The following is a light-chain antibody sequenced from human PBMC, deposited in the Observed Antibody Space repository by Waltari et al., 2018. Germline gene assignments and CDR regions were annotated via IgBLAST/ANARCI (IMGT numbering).Light chain of an antibody. CDR3: QQHDNLPLT. CDR1: EDIKNY. CDR2: DAS. J-gene: IGKJ4*01. Sequence: DIQMTQSPSSLSASIVDRVTITCQTSEDIKNYLNCYQQKTGKSPKLLIYDASNLQVGVTSRLRGGGSGTDFTFTISSLQPGDIATYYCQQHDNLPLTFGGGTKVEIK. V-gene: IGKV1-33*01.